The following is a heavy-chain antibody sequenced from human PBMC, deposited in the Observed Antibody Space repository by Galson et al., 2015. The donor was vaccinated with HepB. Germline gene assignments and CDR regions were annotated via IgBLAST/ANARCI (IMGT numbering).Heavy chain of an antibody. CDR1: GFTFSSYG. CDR2: IWYDGSNK. D-gene: IGHD2-2*02. V-gene: IGHV3-33*01. CDR3: AREFCSSTSCYTGYFDY. Sequence: SLRLSCAASGFTFSSYGMHWVRQAPGKGLEWVAVIWYDGSNKYYADSVKGRFTISRDNSKNTLYLQMNSLRAEDTAVYYCAREFCSSTSCYTGYFDYWGQGTLVTVSS. J-gene: IGHJ4*02.